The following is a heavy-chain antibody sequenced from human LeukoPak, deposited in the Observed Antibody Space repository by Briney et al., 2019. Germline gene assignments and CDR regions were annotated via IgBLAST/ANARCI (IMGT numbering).Heavy chain of an antibody. D-gene: IGHD2-15*01. Sequence: GGSLRLSCAASGFTFSSYWMHWVRQAPGKGLVWVSRTNSDGSSTSYADSVKGRFTISRDNAKNTLYLQMNSLRAEDTAVYYCARGLYCSGGSCYSRPNWFDPWGQGTLVTVSS. CDR2: TNSDGSST. J-gene: IGHJ5*02. V-gene: IGHV3-74*01. CDR1: GFTFSSYW. CDR3: ARGLYCSGGSCYSRPNWFDP.